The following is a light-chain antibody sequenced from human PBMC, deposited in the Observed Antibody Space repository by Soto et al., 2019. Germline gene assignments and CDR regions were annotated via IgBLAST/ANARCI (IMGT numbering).Light chain of an antibody. CDR2: GAS. V-gene: IGKV3-20*01. J-gene: IGKJ4*01. CDR1: QSVSSSY. CDR3: QQYGSSPLT. Sequence: EIVLTQSPGTLSLSLGERATLSCRASQSVSSSYLAWYRHRPGQAPRLLIYGASSRATGIPDRFSGSGSGTDFTLTISRLEPEDFAVYYCQQYGSSPLTFGGGTKVEIK.